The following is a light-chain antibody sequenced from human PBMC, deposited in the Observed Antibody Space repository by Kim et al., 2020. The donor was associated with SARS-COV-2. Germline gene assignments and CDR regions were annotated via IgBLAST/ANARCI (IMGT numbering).Light chain of an antibody. CDR2: EDD. V-gene: IGLV6-57*02. Sequence: KPVTISCTGSGGNIASVYVQWYQQRPGSAPTTVIYEDDQRPSGVPDRFSGSIDKSSNSASLTISGLMSEDEADYYCQSYDRSTQWVFGGGTRLTVL. J-gene: IGLJ3*02. CDR1: GGNIASVY. CDR3: QSYDRSTQWV.